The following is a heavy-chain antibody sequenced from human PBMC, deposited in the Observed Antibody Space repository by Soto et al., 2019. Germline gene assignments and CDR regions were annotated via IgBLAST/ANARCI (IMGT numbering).Heavy chain of an antibody. CDR3: ARGGRWYGWFDP. CDR1: GGSFSGYY. CDR2: INHSGST. Sequence: QVQLQQWGAGLLKPSETLSLTCAVYGGSFSGYYWSWIRQPPGKGLEWIGEINHSGSTNYNPSLKSRXXIXGXXTKNQFSLKLSSVTAADTAVYYWARGGRWYGWFDPWGQGTLVTVSS. D-gene: IGHD2-15*01. J-gene: IGHJ5*02. V-gene: IGHV4-34*01.